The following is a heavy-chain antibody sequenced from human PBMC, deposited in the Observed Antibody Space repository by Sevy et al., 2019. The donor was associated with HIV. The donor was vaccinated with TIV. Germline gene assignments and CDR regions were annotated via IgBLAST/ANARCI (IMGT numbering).Heavy chain of an antibody. J-gene: IGHJ4*02. CDR2: IWNDGSNK. CDR3: ARGGDFNDRSAKRDFDY. V-gene: IGHV3-33*01. D-gene: IGHD3-22*01. CDR1: GFTFSNYG. Sequence: GESLKISCAVSGFTFSNYGMHWVRQAPGKGLEWVAVIWNDGSNKYYADSVKGRFTISRDNSKNTRYLQMNSLRVEDTAVYFCARGGDFNDRSAKRDFDYWGQGTLVTVSS.